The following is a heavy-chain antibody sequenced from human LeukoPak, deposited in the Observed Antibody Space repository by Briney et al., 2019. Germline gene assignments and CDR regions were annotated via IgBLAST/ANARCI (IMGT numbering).Heavy chain of an antibody. CDR2: ISGSGDST. D-gene: IGHD6-6*01. V-gene: IGHV3-23*01. J-gene: IGHJ3*01. CDR1: GFTFSTYA. Sequence: GGPLRLSCAASGFTFSTYAMSWVRQAPGKGLHWVSAISGSGDSTFYADSVKGRFTISRDNSKNTLYLQMNSLRAEDTAVYYCARTSRASPGWRPRLKNAFDLWGLGTLVTVSS. CDR3: ARTSRASPGWRPRLKNAFDL.